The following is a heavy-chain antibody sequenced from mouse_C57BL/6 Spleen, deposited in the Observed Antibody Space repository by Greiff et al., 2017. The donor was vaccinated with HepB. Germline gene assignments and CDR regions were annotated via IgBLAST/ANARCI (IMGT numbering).Heavy chain of an antibody. CDR1: GYAFSSYW. CDR3: ARWYYGSRYFDV. V-gene: IGHV1-80*01. CDR2: IYPGDGDT. D-gene: IGHD1-1*01. Sequence: VQGVESGAELVKPGASVKISCKASGYAFSSYWMNWVKQRPGKGLEWIGQIYPGDGDTNYNGKFKGKATLTADKSSSTAYMQLSSLTSEDSAVYFCARWYYGSRYFDVWGTGTTVTVSS. J-gene: IGHJ1*03.